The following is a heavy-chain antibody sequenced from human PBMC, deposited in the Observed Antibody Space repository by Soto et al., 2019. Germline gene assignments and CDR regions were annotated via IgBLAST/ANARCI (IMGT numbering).Heavy chain of an antibody. CDR3: ARDGGCDGVDCNNLFDP. J-gene: IGHJ5*02. D-gene: IGHD2-21*01. CDR1: GFTFSRYS. Sequence: QVQLVESGGGVVQPGRSLGLSCAASGFTFSRYSMYWVRQAPGEGLEWVSVISNDGFKTYYADSVKGRFTVSRDNSKNTLYLEINSLRAEDTAVYYCARDGGCDGVDCNNLFDPWGQGTLVTVSS. CDR2: ISNDGFKT. V-gene: IGHV3-30*14.